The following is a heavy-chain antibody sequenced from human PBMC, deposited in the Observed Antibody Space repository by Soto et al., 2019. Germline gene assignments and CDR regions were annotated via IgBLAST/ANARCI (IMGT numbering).Heavy chain of an antibody. D-gene: IGHD3-22*01. CDR1: GYTITAYD. Sequence: SLELACKASGYTITAYDIHCVRRAPRQGLEWMGGIIPIIGETNYAQKFQGRLTITADESTSTAYMELSSLRSEDTAVYYRARARGPRPYYSDSSGSSQPLDDWGHGTLVT. CDR2: IIPIIGET. CDR3: ARARGPRPYYSDSSGSSQPLDD. J-gene: IGHJ4*01. V-gene: IGHV1-69*01.